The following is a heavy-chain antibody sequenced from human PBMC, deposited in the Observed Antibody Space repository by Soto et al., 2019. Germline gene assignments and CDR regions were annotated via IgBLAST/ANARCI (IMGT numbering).Heavy chain of an antibody. Sequence: SETLSLTCTVSGGSISSSSYYWGWIRQPPGKGLEWIGSIYYSGSTYYNPSLKSRVTISVDTSKNQFSLKLSSVTAADTAVYYCARHDSVAARPVGWFDPWGQGTLVTVSS. J-gene: IGHJ5*02. CDR3: ARHDSVAARPVGWFDP. D-gene: IGHD6-6*01. CDR1: GGSISSSSYY. V-gene: IGHV4-39*01. CDR2: IYYSGST.